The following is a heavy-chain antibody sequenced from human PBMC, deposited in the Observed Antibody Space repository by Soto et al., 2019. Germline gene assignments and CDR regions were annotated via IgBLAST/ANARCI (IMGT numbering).Heavy chain of an antibody. J-gene: IGHJ4*02. D-gene: IGHD3-10*01. CDR2: IYYSGST. Sequence: QVQLQESGPGLVKPSETLSLTCTVSGGSISSYYWSWIRQPPGKGLEWIGYIYYSGSTNYNPSLKSRVTISVDTSKNQFSLKLSSVTDADTAVYYCARWITPYGSGSFIDYWGQGTLVTVSS. CDR1: GGSISSYY. V-gene: IGHV4-59*01. CDR3: ARWITPYGSGSFIDY.